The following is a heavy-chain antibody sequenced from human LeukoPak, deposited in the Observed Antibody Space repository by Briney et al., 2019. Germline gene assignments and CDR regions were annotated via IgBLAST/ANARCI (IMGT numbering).Heavy chain of an antibody. CDR3: AREGYSSGWYYFDY. CDR1: GFTFSSYW. D-gene: IGHD6-19*01. J-gene: IGHJ4*02. CDR2: IKQDGSEK. Sequence: GGSLRLSCAASGFTFSSYWMSWVRQAPGKGLEWVANIKQDGSEKYYVDSVKGRFTISRDNAKNSLYLQMNSLRAEGTAVYYCAREGYSSGWYYFDYWGQGTLVTVSS. V-gene: IGHV3-7*01.